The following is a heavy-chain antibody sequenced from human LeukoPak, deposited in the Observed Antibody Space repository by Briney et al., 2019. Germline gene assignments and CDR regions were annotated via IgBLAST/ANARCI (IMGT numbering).Heavy chain of an antibody. CDR2: INPNSGGT. V-gene: IGHV1-2*02. J-gene: IGHJ3*02. Sequence: ASVKVSCKASGYTFTGYFMHWVRQAPGQGLECMGWINPNSGGTYYAQKFQGRVTMTRDTSINTAYMELSRLSSDDTAVYYCAKVMAGTVAFDIWGQGTMVTVSS. CDR3: AKVMAGTVAFDI. D-gene: IGHD6-19*01. CDR1: GYTFTGYF.